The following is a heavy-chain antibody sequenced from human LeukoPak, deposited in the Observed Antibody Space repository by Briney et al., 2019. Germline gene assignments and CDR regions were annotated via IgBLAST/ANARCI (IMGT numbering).Heavy chain of an antibody. CDR3: AKVSRFFGGHFDY. V-gene: IGHV3-23*01. CDR1: GFTFSGYG. J-gene: IGHJ4*02. CDR2: ISGSGGST. Sequence: GGTLRLSCAASGFTFSGYGMSWVRQAPGKGLEWVSAISGSGGSTYYADSVRGRFTISRDNTKNTPYLQMNSLRAEDTAVYYCAKVSRFFGGHFDYWGQGTLVTVSS. D-gene: IGHD3-16*01.